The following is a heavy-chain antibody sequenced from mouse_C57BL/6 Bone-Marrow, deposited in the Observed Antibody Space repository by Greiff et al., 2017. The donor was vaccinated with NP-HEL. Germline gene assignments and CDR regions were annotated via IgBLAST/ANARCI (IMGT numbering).Heavy chain of an antibody. V-gene: IGHV5-9-1*02. J-gene: IGHJ2*01. D-gene: IGHD2-4*01. Sequence: EVHLVESGEGLVKPGGSLKLSCAASGFTFSSYAMSWVRQTPEKRLEWVAYISSGGDYIYYADTVKGRFTISRDNARNTLYLQMSSLKSEDTAMYYCTRDDYDGAWFAYWGQGTTLTVSS. CDR2: ISSGGDYI. CDR3: TRDDYDGAWFAY. CDR1: GFTFSSYA.